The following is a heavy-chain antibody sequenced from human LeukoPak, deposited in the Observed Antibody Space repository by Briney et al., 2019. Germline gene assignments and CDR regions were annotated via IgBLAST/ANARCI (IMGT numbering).Heavy chain of an antibody. J-gene: IGHJ4*02. Sequence: SETLSLTCTVSGGSTSSYYWSWIRQPPGKGREWIGYMDYSGSTNYTPSLRSRVTISVDTSKNQFSLKLSSVTAADTAVYYCARNLGSGWYYDYWGQGILVTVSS. V-gene: IGHV4-59*08. CDR3: ARNLGSGWYYDY. D-gene: IGHD6-19*01. CDR1: GGSTSSYY. CDR2: MDYSGST.